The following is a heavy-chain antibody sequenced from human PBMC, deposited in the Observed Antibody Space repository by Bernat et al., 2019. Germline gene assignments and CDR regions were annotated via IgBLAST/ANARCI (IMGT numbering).Heavy chain of an antibody. V-gene: IGHV3-72*01. CDR3: ARSTSGSILDY. CDR1: GFMFSDHY. J-gene: IGHJ4*02. Sequence: EVQLVESGGGLVQPGGSLRLSCAASGFMFSDHYMDWVRQAPGKGLEWLGRINKGNSHTTEYAASVKGRFTVSRDDSRNSLFLQLNSLSAEDTAVYYCARSTSGSILDYWGQGTLVTVSS. CDR2: INKGNSHTT. D-gene: IGHD3-22*01.